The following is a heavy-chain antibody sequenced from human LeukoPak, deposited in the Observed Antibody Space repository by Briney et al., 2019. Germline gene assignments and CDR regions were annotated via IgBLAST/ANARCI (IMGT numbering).Heavy chain of an antibody. CDR1: GFTVSSNY. CDR3: ARDQRFLEWLLYGDAFDI. J-gene: IGHJ3*02. Sequence: PGGSLRLSCAASGFTVSSNYMNWVRQAPGKGLEWVSSISSSSSYIYYADSVKGRFTISRDNAKNSLYLQMNSLRAEDTAVYYCARDQRFLEWLLYGDAFDIWGQGTMVTVSS. V-gene: IGHV3-21*01. CDR2: ISSSSSYI. D-gene: IGHD3-3*01.